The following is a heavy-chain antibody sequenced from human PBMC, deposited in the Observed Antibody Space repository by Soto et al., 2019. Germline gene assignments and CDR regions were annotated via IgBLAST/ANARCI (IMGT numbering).Heavy chain of an antibody. CDR3: AKGNGAGDGTAHYFDY. Sequence: EVQLLESGGGLVQPGGSLRLSCAASGFTFSTYAMRWVRQAPGKGLEWVSGISGSGDFIYYADSVKGRFTISRDNSKDTLYLQMNSLRAEDTAVYYCAKGNGAGDGTAHYFDYWGQGTLVTVSS. J-gene: IGHJ4*02. D-gene: IGHD1-26*01. CDR1: GFTFSTYA. CDR2: ISGSGDFI. V-gene: IGHV3-23*01.